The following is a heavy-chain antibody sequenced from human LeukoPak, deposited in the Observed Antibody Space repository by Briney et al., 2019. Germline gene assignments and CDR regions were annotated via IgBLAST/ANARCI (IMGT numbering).Heavy chain of an antibody. CDR1: GFTFSSYA. CDR3: TKDRWELPKRNHMDV. D-gene: IGHD1-26*01. J-gene: IGHJ6*03. CDR2: ISGSGVSGAGT. V-gene: IGHV3-23*01. Sequence: GGSLRLSCAASGFTFSSYAMSWVRQAPGKGLEWVSGISGSGVSGAGTYYADSVKGRFTISRDYSKNTLYLQMNSLRAEDTAVYYCTKDRWELPKRNHMDVWGKGTTVTVSS.